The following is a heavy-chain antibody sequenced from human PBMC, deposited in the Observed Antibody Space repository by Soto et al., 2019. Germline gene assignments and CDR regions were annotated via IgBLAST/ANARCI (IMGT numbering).Heavy chain of an antibody. V-gene: IGHV4-59*08. J-gene: IGHJ5*01. CDR1: GDSISPSY. CDR2: IYYTGTT. Sequence: PSXTLSLTCAVSGDSISPSYWTCIRQSPGKGLEWIGYIYYTGTTTYNPSIKSRVTISVDSSKNQFSLNLTSVSAADTAVYYCARLGGFYQSLDSWGQGTLVTVSS. D-gene: IGHD3-22*01. CDR3: ARLGGFYQSLDS.